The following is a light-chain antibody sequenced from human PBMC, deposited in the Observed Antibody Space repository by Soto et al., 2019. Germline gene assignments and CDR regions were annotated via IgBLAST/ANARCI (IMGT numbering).Light chain of an antibody. Sequence: EIVFTQSPATLSLSPGERATLSCRASQSVSSYLAWYQQKPGQAPRLLIYGASTRAPGFPARFSGSGSGTDFTLTISSXQSEDFAVYYCQQYNNWPWTFGQGTKVDIK. J-gene: IGKJ1*01. CDR3: QQYNNWPWT. CDR2: GAS. CDR1: QSVSSY. V-gene: IGKV3-15*01.